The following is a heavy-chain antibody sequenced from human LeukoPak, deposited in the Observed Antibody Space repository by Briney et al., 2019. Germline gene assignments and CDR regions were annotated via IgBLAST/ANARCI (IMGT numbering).Heavy chain of an antibody. V-gene: IGHV3-7*03. D-gene: IGHD3-16*02. CDR2: IKQDGSEK. J-gene: IGHJ4*02. Sequence: GGSLRLSCAASGFTFSSYWMSWVRQAPGKGLEWVANIKQDGSEKYYVDSVKGRFTISRDNAKNSLYLQMNSLRAEDTALYYCASGYVWGSYRHFDYWGQGTLVTVSS. CDR3: ASGYVWGSYRHFDY. CDR1: GFTFSSYW.